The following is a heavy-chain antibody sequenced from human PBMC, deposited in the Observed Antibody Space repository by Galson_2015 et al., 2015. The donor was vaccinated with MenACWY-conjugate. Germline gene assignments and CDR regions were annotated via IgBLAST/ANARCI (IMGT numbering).Heavy chain of an antibody. CDR1: GFTFSSYA. Sequence: SLRLSCAASGFTFSSYAMHWVRQAPGQGLEWVAVISYDGSNKYYADSVKGRFTISRDNSKNTLYLQMNSLRAEDTAVYYCARAQKGDTAMANALDYWGQGTLVTVSS. CDR2: ISYDGSNK. J-gene: IGHJ4*02. D-gene: IGHD5-18*01. CDR3: ARAQKGDTAMANALDY. V-gene: IGHV3-30*04.